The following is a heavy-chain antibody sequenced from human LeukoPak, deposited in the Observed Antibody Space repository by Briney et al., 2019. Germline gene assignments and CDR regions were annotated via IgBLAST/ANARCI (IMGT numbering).Heavy chain of an antibody. CDR1: GFNFSHYG. D-gene: IGHD2-15*01. CDR3: AKDLNSFIVVVTIYGIDV. CDR2: ISHDASNI. V-gene: IGHV3-30*18. Sequence: GGSLSLSCEISGFNFSHYGMHWVRQAPGKGLEWVADISHDASNIYYADSVKGRFTISRDNAKNTLFLQLNSLRGDDTAVYYCAKDLNSFIVVVTIYGIDVWGQGTTVIVSS. J-gene: IGHJ6*02.